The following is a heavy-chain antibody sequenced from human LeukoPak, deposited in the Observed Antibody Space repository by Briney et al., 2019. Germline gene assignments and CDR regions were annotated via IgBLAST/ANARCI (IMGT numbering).Heavy chain of an antibody. D-gene: IGHD4-17*01. CDR1: GGSISSGDYY. V-gene: IGHV4-30-4*01. Sequence: PSETLSLTCTVSGGSISSGDYYWSWIRQPPGKGLEWIGYIYYSGSTYYNPSLKSRVTISVDTSKNQFSLKLSSVTAADTAVYYCASLYYGDYPPYYYYGMDVWGQGTTVTVSS. CDR3: ASLYYGDYPPYYYYGMDV. CDR2: IYYSGST. J-gene: IGHJ6*02.